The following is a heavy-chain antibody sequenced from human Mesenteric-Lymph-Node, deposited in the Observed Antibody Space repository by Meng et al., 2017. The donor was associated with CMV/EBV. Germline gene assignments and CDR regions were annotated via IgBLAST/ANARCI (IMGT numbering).Heavy chain of an antibody. CDR3: ARQVTFFYGAGSSYNNEYLDF. J-gene: IGHJ4*02. CDR2: ISTFNGIT. D-gene: IGHD3-10*01. CDR1: SYH. V-gene: IGHV1-18*04. Sequence: SYHMSWVRQAPGQGLRWMGWISTFNGITNYAQKFQDRVTMTTDTSTNTAHMELRSLRSDDSAVYYCARQVTFFYGAGSSYNNEYLDFWGQGTLVTVSS.